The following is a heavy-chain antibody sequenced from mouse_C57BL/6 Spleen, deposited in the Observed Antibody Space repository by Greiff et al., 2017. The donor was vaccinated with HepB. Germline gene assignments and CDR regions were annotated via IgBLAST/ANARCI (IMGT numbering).Heavy chain of an antibody. Sequence: VQLQQPGAELVKPGASVKVSCKASGYTFTSYWMHWVKQRPGQGLEWIGRIHPSDSDTNYNQKFKGKATLTVDKSSSTAYMQLSSLTSEDSAVYYCAMSGNSDAMDYWGQGTSVTVSS. V-gene: IGHV1-74*01. D-gene: IGHD3-1*01. CDR2: IHPSDSDT. CDR1: GYTFTSYW. J-gene: IGHJ4*01. CDR3: AMSGNSDAMDY.